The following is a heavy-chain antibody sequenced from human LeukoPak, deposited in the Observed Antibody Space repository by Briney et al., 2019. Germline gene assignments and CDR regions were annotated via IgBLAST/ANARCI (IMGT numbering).Heavy chain of an antibody. J-gene: IGHJ5*02. CDR2: ISDNGLRT. Sequence: GGSLRLSCVASGFIVSNNYMSWVRQAPGKGLEWVALISDNGLRTNYAESLKGRFTVSRDNSMNTINLQMNNLKVEDTAVYFCARERRGYGYGTLDLWGQGTLVSVSS. V-gene: IGHV3-53*01. CDR1: GFIVSNNY. CDR3: ARERRGYGYGTLDL. D-gene: IGHD5-12*01.